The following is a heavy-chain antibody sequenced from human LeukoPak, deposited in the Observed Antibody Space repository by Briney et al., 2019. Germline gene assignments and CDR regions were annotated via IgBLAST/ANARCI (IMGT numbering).Heavy chain of an antibody. Sequence: ASVKVSCKASGYTFTSYYMHWVRQAPGQGLEWMGIINPSGGSTSYAQKFQGRVTMTRNTSISTAYMELSSLRSEDTAVYYCARGPSRAPDYYDSSGYQDYWGQGTLVTVSS. V-gene: IGHV1-46*01. J-gene: IGHJ4*02. CDR3: ARGPSRAPDYYDSSGYQDY. CDR2: INPSGGST. CDR1: GYTFTSYY. D-gene: IGHD3-22*01.